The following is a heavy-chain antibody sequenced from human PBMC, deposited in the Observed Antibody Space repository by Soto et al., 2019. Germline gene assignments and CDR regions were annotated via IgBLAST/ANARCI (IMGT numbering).Heavy chain of an antibody. CDR3: ARGRRRWSGFPPHYYYGMDV. D-gene: IGHD3-3*01. Sequence: QVQLVQSGAEVKKPGSSVKVSCKASGGTFSSYAISWVRQAPGQGLEWMGGIIPIFGTANYAQKFQGRVTITADKSTSTAYMELSSLRSEDTAVYYCARGRRRWSGFPPHYYYGMDVWGQGTTVTVSS. CDR1: GGTFSSYA. CDR2: IIPIFGTA. V-gene: IGHV1-69*06. J-gene: IGHJ6*02.